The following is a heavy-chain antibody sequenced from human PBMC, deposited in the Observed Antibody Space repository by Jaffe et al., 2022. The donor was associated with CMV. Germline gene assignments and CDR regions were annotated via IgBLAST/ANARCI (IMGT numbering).Heavy chain of an antibody. D-gene: IGHD4-17*01. Sequence: QVQLQQWGAGLLKPSETLSLTCAVYGGSFSAYYWSWIRQPPGKGLEWIGEIHHSGSTNYNPSLKSRVTISVDTSKNQFSLKLSSVTAADTAVFYCARAGAYGDYDGFDYWGQGTLVSVSS. CDR2: IHHSGST. J-gene: IGHJ4*02. CDR3: ARAGAYGDYDGFDY. CDR1: GGSFSAYY. V-gene: IGHV4-34*02.